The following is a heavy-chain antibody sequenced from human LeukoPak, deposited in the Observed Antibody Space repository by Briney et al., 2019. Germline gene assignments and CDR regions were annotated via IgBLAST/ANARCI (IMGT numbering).Heavy chain of an antibody. CDR3: AIQGGRWLPNYYFDY. D-gene: IGHD5-24*01. CDR2: IYPGDSDT. V-gene: IGHV5-51*01. Sequence: GESLKISXKGSGYSFTSYWIGWVRQMPGKGLEWMGIIYPGDSDTRYSPSFQGQVTISADKSISTAYLQWSSLKASDTAMYYCAIQGGRWLPNYYFDYWGQGTLVTVSS. J-gene: IGHJ4*02. CDR1: GYSFTSYW.